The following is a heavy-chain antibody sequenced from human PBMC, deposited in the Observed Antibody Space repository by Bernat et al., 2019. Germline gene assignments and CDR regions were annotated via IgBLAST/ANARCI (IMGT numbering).Heavy chain of an antibody. Sequence: QVQLVQSGAEVKKPGAPVKVSCKASGYTFTSYDINWVRQATGQGLEWMGWMNPNSGNTGYAQKFQGRVTMTRNTSISTAYMELSSLKSEDTAVYYCATSYCSGGSCYDYYFDYWGQGTLVTVSS. V-gene: IGHV1-8*01. CDR2: MNPNSGNT. D-gene: IGHD2-15*01. CDR3: ATSYCSGGSCYDYYFDY. CDR1: GYTFTSYD. J-gene: IGHJ4*02.